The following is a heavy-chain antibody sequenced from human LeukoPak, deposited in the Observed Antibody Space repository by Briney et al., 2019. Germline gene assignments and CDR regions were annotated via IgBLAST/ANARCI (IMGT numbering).Heavy chain of an antibody. Sequence: DSVKGRFTISRDNSKKTLYLQMNSLRAEDTAVYYCALTVGDDFSNFDYWGQGTLVTVSS. J-gene: IGHJ4*02. V-gene: IGHV3-30*03. CDR3: ALTVGDDFSNFDY. D-gene: IGHD3-10*01.